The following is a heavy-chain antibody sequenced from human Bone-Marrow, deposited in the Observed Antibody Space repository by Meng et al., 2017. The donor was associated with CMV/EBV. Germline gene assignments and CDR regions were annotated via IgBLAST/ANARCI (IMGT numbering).Heavy chain of an antibody. Sequence: GESLKISCAASGFTVSSNYMSWVRQAPGKGLEWVSVIYSGGSTYYADSVKGRFTISRDNSKNTLYLQMNSLRAEDTAVYYCASKRIAARGFDYWGQGTLVTVSS. V-gene: IGHV3-53*01. CDR1: GFTVSSNY. CDR3: ASKRIAARGFDY. J-gene: IGHJ4*02. D-gene: IGHD6-6*01. CDR2: IYSGGST.